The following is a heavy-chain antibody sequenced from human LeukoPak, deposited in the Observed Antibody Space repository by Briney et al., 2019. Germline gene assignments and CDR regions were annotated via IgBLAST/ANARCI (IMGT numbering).Heavy chain of an antibody. Sequence: SGTLSLTCAVSGGSISSSNWWSWVRQPPGKGLEWIGEIYHSGSTNYNPSLKSRVTISVDKSKNQFSLKLSSVTAADTAVYYCARVLVVRGVTGYYYYMDVWGKGTTVTISS. V-gene: IGHV4-4*02. CDR3: ARVLVVRGVTGYYYYMDV. CDR1: GGSISSSNW. CDR2: IYHSGST. D-gene: IGHD3-10*01. J-gene: IGHJ6*03.